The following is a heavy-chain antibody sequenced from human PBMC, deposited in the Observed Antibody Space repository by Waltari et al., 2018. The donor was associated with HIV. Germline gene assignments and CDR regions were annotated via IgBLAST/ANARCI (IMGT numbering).Heavy chain of an antibody. CDR1: GFTFSTFR. Sequence: EVQLVESGGGLVKPGGYLRLSCPASGFTFSTFRINWVRQAPGKGLEWVSSISSRSGYNSYADSIKGRFTISRDNAKNSTFLQMDSLRAEDTAVYYCTKVRDGDWNDAFDIWGQGTMVTVSS. J-gene: IGHJ3*02. D-gene: IGHD2-21*02. V-gene: IGHV3-21*01. CDR2: ISSRSGYN. CDR3: TKVRDGDWNDAFDI.